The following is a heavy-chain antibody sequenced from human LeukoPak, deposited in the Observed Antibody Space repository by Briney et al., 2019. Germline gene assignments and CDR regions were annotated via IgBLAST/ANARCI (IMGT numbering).Heavy chain of an antibody. Sequence: SETLSLTCSVSGASLTRPTYYQWSWIRQPPGKGLELIGSLFSTGSATLNPSLKSRVTMSLDTSKSQFSLQLSSVTAEDSAVYYCARFKSGGFSYFDSWGQGTLVAVSP. CDR3: ARFKSGGFSYFDS. V-gene: IGHV4-61*01. J-gene: IGHJ4*02. D-gene: IGHD3-3*01. CDR2: LFSTGSA. CDR1: GASLTRPTYY.